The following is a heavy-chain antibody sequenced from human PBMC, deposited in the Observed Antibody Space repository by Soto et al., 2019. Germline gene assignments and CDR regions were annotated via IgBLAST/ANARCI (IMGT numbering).Heavy chain of an antibody. V-gene: IGHV1-69*02. CDR3: ARQYATDDHYMDV. Sequence: ASVKVSCKASGGTFSSYTISWVRQAPGQGLEWMGRIIPILGIANYAQKFQGRVTITADKSTSTAYMELSSLRSEDTAVYYCARQYATDDHYMDVWGKGTTVTVSS. CDR2: IIPILGIA. D-gene: IGHD2-21*02. CDR1: GGTFSSYT. J-gene: IGHJ6*03.